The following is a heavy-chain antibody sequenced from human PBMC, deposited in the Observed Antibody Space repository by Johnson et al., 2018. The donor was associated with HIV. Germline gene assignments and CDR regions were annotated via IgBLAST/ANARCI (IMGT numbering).Heavy chain of an antibody. CDR2: IRWNSGSI. V-gene: IGHV3-9*01. CDR3: AKDISWGIVGATTIAFDI. D-gene: IGHD1-26*01. CDR1: GFTFDDYA. J-gene: IGHJ3*02. Sequence: EVQLLESGGGLVQPGGSLRLSCAASGFTFDDYAMHWVRQAPGKGLEWVSGIRWNSGSIGYADSVKGRFTISRDNAKNSLYLKMNSLRAEDTALYYCAKDISWGIVGATTIAFDIWGQGTMVTVSS.